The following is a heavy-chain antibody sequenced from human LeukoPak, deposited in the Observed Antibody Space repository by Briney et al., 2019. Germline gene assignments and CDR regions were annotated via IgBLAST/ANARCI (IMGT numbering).Heavy chain of an antibody. CDR2: INSDGSST. Sequence: GGTLRLSCAASGFTFSSYGMSWVRQAPGKGLVWVSRINSDGSSTSYADSVKGRFTISRDNSKNTLYLQMNSLRAEDTAVYYCAKPDYYGSGSYSYWGQGTLVTVSS. J-gene: IGHJ4*02. D-gene: IGHD3-10*01. CDR1: GFTFSSYG. CDR3: AKPDYYGSGSYSY. V-gene: IGHV3-23*01.